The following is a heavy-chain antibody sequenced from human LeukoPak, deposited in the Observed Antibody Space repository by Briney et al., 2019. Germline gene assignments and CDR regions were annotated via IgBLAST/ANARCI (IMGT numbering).Heavy chain of an antibody. CDR2: IYPGDSET. CDR3: ARHAVYGDYAASRTFYFDS. D-gene: IGHD4-17*01. Sequence: GESLKISCKGSGYTFTGYWIGWVRQMPGKGLEWMAFIYPGDSETRYSPSFQGQVTISVDKSINTAYLRWSSLKASDTAMYYCARHAVYGDYAASRTFYFDSWGPGTLVTVSS. CDR1: GYTFTGYW. V-gene: IGHV5-51*01. J-gene: IGHJ4*02.